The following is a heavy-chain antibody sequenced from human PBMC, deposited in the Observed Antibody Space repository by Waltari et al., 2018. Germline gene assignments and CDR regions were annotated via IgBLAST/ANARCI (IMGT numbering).Heavy chain of an antibody. D-gene: IGHD3-10*01. CDR1: GGSISSGSYY. CDR2: IYTSGST. CDR3: ARRSFRELFFDY. J-gene: IGHJ4*02. Sequence: QVQLQESGPGLVKPSQTLSLTCTVSGGSISSGSYYWSWIRQPAGKGLECIGYIYTSGSTKCTPASKSRVTISVDTSKNQFSMKLSSVTAADTAVYYCARRSFRELFFDYWCQGTLVTVSS. V-gene: IGHV4-61*09.